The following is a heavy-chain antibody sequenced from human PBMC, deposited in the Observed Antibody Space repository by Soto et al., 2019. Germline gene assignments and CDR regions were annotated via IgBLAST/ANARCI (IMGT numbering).Heavy chain of an antibody. CDR1: GLTFTGLY. V-gene: IGHV3-7*03. CDR2: IRPDGTET. Sequence: EVQLVQSGGGLVQPGGSLRLSCVGSGLTFTGLYRNWVRQAQGKGLEWVANIRPDGTETNYVESVRDRITTSRDNAKNSLVLQMNSLRAVGTALYYCAGWWGHDYNYWGPGILVTGSS. J-gene: IGHJ4*02. CDR3: AGWWGHDYNY. D-gene: IGHD4-4*01.